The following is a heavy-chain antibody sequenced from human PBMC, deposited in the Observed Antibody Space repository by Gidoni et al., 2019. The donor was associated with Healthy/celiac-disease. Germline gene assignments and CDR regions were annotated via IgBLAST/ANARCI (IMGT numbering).Heavy chain of an antibody. V-gene: IGHV3-30-3*01. CDR1: GFTFSSYA. CDR3: ARNYYYYDSSGYVDY. Sequence: QVQLVESGGGVVQPGRSLRLSCAASGFTFSSYAMHWVRPAPGKGLEWVAVISYDGSNKYYADSVKGRFTISRDNSKNTLYLQMNSLRAEDTAVYYCARNYYYYDSSGYVDYWGQGTLVTVSS. CDR2: ISYDGSNK. J-gene: IGHJ4*02. D-gene: IGHD3-22*01.